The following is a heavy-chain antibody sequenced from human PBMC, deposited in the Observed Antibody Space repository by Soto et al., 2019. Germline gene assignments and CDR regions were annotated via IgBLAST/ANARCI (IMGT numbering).Heavy chain of an antibody. D-gene: IGHD6-13*01. J-gene: IGHJ4*02. CDR2: INPSGGST. Sequence: GASVNVSCKASGYTFTSYYMHWVRQAPGQGLEWMGIINPSGGSTSYAQKFQGRVTMTRDTSTSTVYMELSSLRSEDTAVYYCARDGGRIAAAGTIDYWGQGTLVTVSS. V-gene: IGHV1-46*01. CDR3: ARDGGRIAAAGTIDY. CDR1: GYTFTSYY.